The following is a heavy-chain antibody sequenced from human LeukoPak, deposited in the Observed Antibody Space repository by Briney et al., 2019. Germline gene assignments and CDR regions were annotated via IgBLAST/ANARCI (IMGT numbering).Heavy chain of an antibody. V-gene: IGHV4-34*01. CDR2: INHSGST. CDR1: GGSFSGYY. J-gene: IGHJ4*02. CDR3: ARGFDLNYYDSSGYYDDY. D-gene: IGHD3-22*01. Sequence: PSETLSLTCAVYGGSFSGYYWSWIRQPPGKGLEWIGEINHSGSTNYNPSLKSRVSVSVDTSKNQFSLKLSSVTAADTAVYYCARGFDLNYYDSSGYYDDYWGQGTLVTVSS.